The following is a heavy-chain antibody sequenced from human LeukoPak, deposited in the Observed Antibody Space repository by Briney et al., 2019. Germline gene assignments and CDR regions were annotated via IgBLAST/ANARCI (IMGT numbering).Heavy chain of an antibody. CDR1: GGSFSGYY. Sequence: PSETLSLTCAVYGGSFSGYYWSWIRQPPGKGLEWIGEINHSGSTNYNPSLKSRVTISVDTSKNQFSLKLSSVTAADTAVYYCASWGYYYDSSGFWFDPWGQGTLVTVSS. V-gene: IGHV4-34*01. CDR3: ASWGYYYDSSGFWFDP. J-gene: IGHJ5*02. D-gene: IGHD3-22*01. CDR2: INHSGST.